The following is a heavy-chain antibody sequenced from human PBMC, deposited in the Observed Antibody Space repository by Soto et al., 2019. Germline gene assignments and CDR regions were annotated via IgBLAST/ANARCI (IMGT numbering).Heavy chain of an antibody. J-gene: IGHJ4*02. Sequence: GASVKVSCKASGYTFTGYYMHWVRQAPGQGLEWMGWINPNSGGTNYAQKFQGWVTMTRDTSISTAYMELSRLRSDDTAVYYCARLDCSGGSCYFDYWGQGTLVTVS. V-gene: IGHV1-2*04. CDR2: INPNSGGT. D-gene: IGHD2-15*01. CDR3: ARLDCSGGSCYFDY. CDR1: GYTFTGYY.